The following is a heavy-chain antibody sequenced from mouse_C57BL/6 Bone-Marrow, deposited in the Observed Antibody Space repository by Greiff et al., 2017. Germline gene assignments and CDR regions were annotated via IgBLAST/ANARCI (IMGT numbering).Heavy chain of an antibody. V-gene: IGHV5-6*01. CDR2: ISSGGSYT. D-gene: IGHD2-5*01. CDR3: ARHEDYYSNYDYYAMDY. Sequence: EVHLVESGGDLVKPGGSLKLSCAASGFTFSSYGMSWVRQTPDKRLERVATISSGGSYTYYPDSVKGRFTISRDNAKNTLYLQMSSLKSEDTAMYYCARHEDYYSNYDYYAMDYWGQGTSVTVSS. CDR1: GFTFSSYG. J-gene: IGHJ4*01.